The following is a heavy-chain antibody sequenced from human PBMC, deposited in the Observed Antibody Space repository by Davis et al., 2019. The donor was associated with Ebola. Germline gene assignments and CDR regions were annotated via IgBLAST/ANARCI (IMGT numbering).Heavy chain of an antibody. CDR1: GGSFSGYF. V-gene: IGHV4-34*01. D-gene: IGHD6-13*01. CDR2: VNHSGST. CDR3: ARGRLGSSSWYGHNWFDP. J-gene: IGHJ5*02. Sequence: PSETLSLTCGVYGGSFSGYFWSWIRQSPGKGLEWIGEVNHSGSTDYNPSLKSRVTISVDVSKSQFSLKLNSVTAADTAVYFCARGRLGSSSWYGHNWFDPWGQGTLVTVSS.